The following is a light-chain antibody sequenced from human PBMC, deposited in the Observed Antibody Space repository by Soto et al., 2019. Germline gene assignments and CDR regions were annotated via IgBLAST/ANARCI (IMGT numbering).Light chain of an antibody. CDR2: GES. CDR3: QQSFSGLT. CDR1: QSISSY. J-gene: IGKJ3*01. V-gene: IGKV1-39*01. Sequence: DIQVTQSPSSLSASVGDRVTITCRASQSISSYLNWYQQKPGKAPKLLIYGESSLQGEVPSRFSGSGSATDLTLTITSLQPDDFAAYYCQQSFSGLTFGPGTRVDIK.